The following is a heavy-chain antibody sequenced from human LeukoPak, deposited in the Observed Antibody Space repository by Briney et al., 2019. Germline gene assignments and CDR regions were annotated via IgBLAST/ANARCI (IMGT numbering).Heavy chain of an antibody. Sequence: VASVKVSYKASGGTFSIYAISWVRQAPGQGLEWMGGIIPIFGTANYAQKFQGRVTITADESTSTAYMELSSLRSEDTAVYYCARGVRFLEWLLSRPDAFDIWGQGTMVTVSS. V-gene: IGHV1-69*01. CDR3: ARGVRFLEWLLSRPDAFDI. CDR2: IIPIFGTA. D-gene: IGHD3-3*01. J-gene: IGHJ3*02. CDR1: GGTFSIYA.